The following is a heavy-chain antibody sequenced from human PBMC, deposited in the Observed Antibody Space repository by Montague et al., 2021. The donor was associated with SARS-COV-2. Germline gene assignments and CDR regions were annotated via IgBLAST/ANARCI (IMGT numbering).Heavy chain of an antibody. Sequence: SETLSLTCAVSSGSFRGYYWSWIRQPPGKGLERIGETNHSGSTTYNPSLESRVSISVDTSNKQFSLKVTSVTAADTAVYYCARLGAITLVRGITKADFSNNGIDVWGQGTTVTVSS. CDR2: TNHSGST. V-gene: IGHV4-34*01. D-gene: IGHD3-10*01. CDR3: ARLGAITLVRGITKADFSNNGIDV. CDR1: SGSFRGYY. J-gene: IGHJ6*02.